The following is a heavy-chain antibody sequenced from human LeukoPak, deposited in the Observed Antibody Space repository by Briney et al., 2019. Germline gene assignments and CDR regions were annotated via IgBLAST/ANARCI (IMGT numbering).Heavy chain of an antibody. CDR1: GFTFSSYG. J-gene: IGHJ1*01. CDR3: AKGESGHAAGEYFQH. D-gene: IGHD6-13*01. CDR2: IWYGGSNK. Sequence: GGSLRLSCAASGFTFSSYGMHWVRQAPGKGLEWVAVIWYGGSNKYYADSVKGRFTISRDNSKNTLYLQMNSLRAEDTAVYYCAKGESGHAAGEYFQHWGQGTLVTVSS. V-gene: IGHV3-30*02.